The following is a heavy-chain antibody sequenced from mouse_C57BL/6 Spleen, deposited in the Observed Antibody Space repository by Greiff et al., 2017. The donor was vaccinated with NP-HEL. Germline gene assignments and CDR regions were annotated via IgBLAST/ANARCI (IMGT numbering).Heavy chain of an antibody. CDR2: INPNNGGT. CDR3: AREDSSSWFAY. Sequence: EVQLQQSGPELVKPGASVKIPCKASGYTFTDYNMDWVKQSHGKSLEWIGDINPNNGGTIYNQKFKGKATLTVDKSSSTAYMELRSLTSEDTAVYYCAREDSSSWFAYWGQGTLVTVSA. V-gene: IGHV1-18*01. J-gene: IGHJ3*01. D-gene: IGHD3-2*01. CDR1: GYTFTDYN.